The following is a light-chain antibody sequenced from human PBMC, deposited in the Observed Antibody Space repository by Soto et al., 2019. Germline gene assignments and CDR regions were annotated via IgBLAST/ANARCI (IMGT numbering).Light chain of an antibody. CDR3: HQYNNWPLYT. V-gene: IGKV3-15*01. CDR1: QSVSSN. CDR2: GAS. J-gene: IGKJ2*01. Sequence: EIVMTQSPANLSVSPGEGVTLSCRASQSVSSNLAWYQQKPGQAPRPLIYGASTRDSGVPATFSGSGSGTDFTLAISSLLSEDFVVYECHQYNNWPLYTFGQGSKLEI.